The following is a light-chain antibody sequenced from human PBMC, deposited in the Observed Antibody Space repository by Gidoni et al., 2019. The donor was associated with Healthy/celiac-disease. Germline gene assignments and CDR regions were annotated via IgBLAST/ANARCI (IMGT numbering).Light chain of an antibody. CDR2: QDS. J-gene: IGLJ1*01. V-gene: IGLV3-1*01. CDR3: QAWDSSTFV. CDR1: KLGDKY. Sequence: SYELTQPPSVSVPPGQTASITCSGDKLGDKYACWYQQKPGQSPVLVIYQDSKRPSGIPERFSGSNSGNTATLTLSGTQAMDEAYYYCQAWDSSTFVFRTGTKVTVL.